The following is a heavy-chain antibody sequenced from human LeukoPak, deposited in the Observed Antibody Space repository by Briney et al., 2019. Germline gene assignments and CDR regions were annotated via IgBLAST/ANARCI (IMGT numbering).Heavy chain of an antibody. CDR3: ARDGPQYAYDFGAFDP. D-gene: IGHD3-3*01. J-gene: IGHJ5*02. Sequence: KVSCKASGGTFSSYAISWVRQAPGQGLEWMGGIIPIFGTANYAQKFQGRVTITTDESMSTAYMELSSLRSEDTAVYYCARDGPQYAYDFGAFDPWGQGTLVTVSS. CDR2: IIPIFGTA. CDR1: GGTFSSYA. V-gene: IGHV1-69*05.